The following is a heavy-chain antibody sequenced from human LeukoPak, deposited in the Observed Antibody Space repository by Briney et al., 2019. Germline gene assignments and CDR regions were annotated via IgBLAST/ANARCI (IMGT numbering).Heavy chain of an antibody. D-gene: IGHD6-13*01. V-gene: IGHV3-33*01. J-gene: IGHJ6*02. CDR1: GFTFSSYG. Sequence: PGGSLRLSCAASGFTFSSYGMHWVRQAPGKGLEWVAVIWYDGSNKYYADSVKGRFTISRDNSKNTLYLQMNSLRAEDTAVYYCASLLEKGIAAAGTGTQTRYYYYGMDVRGQGTTVTVSS. CDR3: ASLLEKGIAAAGTGTQTRYYYYGMDV. CDR2: IWYDGSNK.